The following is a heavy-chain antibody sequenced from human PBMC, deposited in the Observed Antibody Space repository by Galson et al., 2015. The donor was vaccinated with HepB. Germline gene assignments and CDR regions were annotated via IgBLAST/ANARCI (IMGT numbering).Heavy chain of an antibody. Sequence: CTVSGGSISSTSYYWGWIRQSPGKGLEWIGSIYFGGNTYYNPSLKSRVTMSADTSKNQFSLRLSSVTATDTAVYYCATHHYLDRSGIRWFDPWGQGTLVTVSS. CDR3: ATHHYLDRSGIRWFDP. CDR1: GGSISSTSYY. J-gene: IGHJ5*02. CDR2: IYFGGNT. V-gene: IGHV4-39*01. D-gene: IGHD3-22*01.